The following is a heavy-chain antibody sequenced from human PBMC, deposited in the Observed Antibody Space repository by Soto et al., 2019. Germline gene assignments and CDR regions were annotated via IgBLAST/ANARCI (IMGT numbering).Heavy chain of an antibody. CDR1: GGTFSSYA. D-gene: IGHD3-3*01. CDR3: ASGPRFLESLGVGYYYGMDV. J-gene: IGHJ6*02. Sequence: AASVKVSCKASGGTFSSYAISWVRQAPGQGLEWMGGIIPIFGTANYAQKFQGRVTITADKSTSTAYMELSSLRSEDTAVYYCASGPRFLESLGVGYYYGMDVWGQGTTVTVSS. CDR2: IIPIFGTA. V-gene: IGHV1-69*06.